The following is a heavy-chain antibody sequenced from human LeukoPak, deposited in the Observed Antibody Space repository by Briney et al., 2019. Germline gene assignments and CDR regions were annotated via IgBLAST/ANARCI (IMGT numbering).Heavy chain of an antibody. CDR1: RFSFSSYW. D-gene: IGHD3-22*01. V-gene: IGHV3-7*01. Sequence: GGSLRLSCVASRFSFSSYWMARVRQAPGKGLEWVANIKYDGTHKFYADSVKGRFTISRDNAKNSLFLEMNSLRADDTAVYFCASSHDSSGNDWGQGTLVAVSS. CDR2: IKYDGTHK. J-gene: IGHJ4*02. CDR3: ASSHDSSGND.